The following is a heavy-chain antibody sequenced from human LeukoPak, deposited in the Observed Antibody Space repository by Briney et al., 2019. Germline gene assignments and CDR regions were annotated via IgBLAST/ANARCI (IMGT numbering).Heavy chain of an antibody. CDR1: GTPINNYY. Sequence: PSETLSLTCTVSGTPINNYYWSWLRQPPGKGLEWIGYVYYTGSTDYNPSLNSRGTISLDRSRNQFSLRLTSVTAADTAVYYCAKYVASGENWFDTWGQGTLVTVSS. D-gene: IGHD2-21*01. V-gene: IGHV4-59*01. CDR2: VYYTGST. J-gene: IGHJ5*02. CDR3: AKYVASGENWFDT.